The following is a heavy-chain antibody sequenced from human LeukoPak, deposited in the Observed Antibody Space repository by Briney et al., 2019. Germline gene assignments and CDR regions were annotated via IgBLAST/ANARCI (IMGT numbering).Heavy chain of an antibody. CDR3: AKGGIHRGYYYYYMDV. Sequence: GGSLRLSCEGSGFTFDDYAMHWVRQAPGKGLEWVSGISWNSGNIGYADSVKGRFTISRDNAKNSLYLQMNSLRAEDTALYYCAKGGIHRGYYYYYMDVWGKGTTVTISS. D-gene: IGHD6-13*01. CDR1: GFTFDDYA. V-gene: IGHV3-9*01. CDR2: ISWNSGNI. J-gene: IGHJ6*03.